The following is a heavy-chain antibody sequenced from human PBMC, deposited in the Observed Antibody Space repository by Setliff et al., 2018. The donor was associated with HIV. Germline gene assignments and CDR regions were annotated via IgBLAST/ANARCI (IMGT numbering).Heavy chain of an antibody. Sequence: PSETLSLTCTVSGGSISYYDWSWIRQPPGKGLEWIGYMFHSGSTNYNPSLKSRATISVDTSRNQFSLKMRSVNAADTAVYYCARGSLASCGGDRNGCAFHIWGQGTMVTVSS. CDR2: MFHSGST. V-gene: IGHV4-59*01. D-gene: IGHD2-21*02. J-gene: IGHJ3*02. CDR1: GGSISYYD. CDR3: ARGSLASCGGDRNGCAFHI.